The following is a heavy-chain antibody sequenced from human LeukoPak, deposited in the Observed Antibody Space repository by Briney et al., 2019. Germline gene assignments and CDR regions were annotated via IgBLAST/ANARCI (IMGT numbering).Heavy chain of an antibody. Sequence: GGSLRLSCAASGFTFDDYAMHWVRQAPGKGLEWVSYISSSSSTIYYADSVKGRFTISRDNAKNSLYLQMNSLRAEDTAVYYCARALEAMSLYCFDYWGQGTLVTVSS. CDR1: GFTFDDYA. CDR3: ARALEAMSLYCFDY. D-gene: IGHD5-12*01. V-gene: IGHV3-48*01. CDR2: ISSSSSTI. J-gene: IGHJ4*02.